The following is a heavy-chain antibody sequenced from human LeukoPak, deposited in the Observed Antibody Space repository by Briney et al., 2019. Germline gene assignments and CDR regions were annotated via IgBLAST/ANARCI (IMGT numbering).Heavy chain of an antibody. CDR3: ARRFRVSDSSGYYLNYFDY. D-gene: IGHD3-22*01. V-gene: IGHV4-39*07. J-gene: IGHJ4*02. CDR2: IYYSGST. Sequence: SETLSLTCTVSGGSISSSSYYWGWIRQPPGKGLEWIGSIYYSGSTYYNPSLKSRVTISVDTSKNQFSLKLSSVTAADTAVYYCARRFRVSDSSGYYLNYFDYWGQGTLVTVSS. CDR1: GGSISSSSYY.